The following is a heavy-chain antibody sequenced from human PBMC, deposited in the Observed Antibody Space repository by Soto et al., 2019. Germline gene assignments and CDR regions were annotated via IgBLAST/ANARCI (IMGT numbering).Heavy chain of an antibody. CDR2: MYYSGST. CDR1: VESISIYY. Sequence: SETLSLTCTVSVESISIYYWSWIRQPPGKGLEWIGYMYYSGSTNYNPSLKSRVTISVDTSKNQFSLKLSSVTAADTAVYYCARDAGGPADYWGQVTPVTVSS. CDR3: ARDAGGPADY. D-gene: IGHD2-15*01. V-gene: IGHV4-59*01. J-gene: IGHJ4*02.